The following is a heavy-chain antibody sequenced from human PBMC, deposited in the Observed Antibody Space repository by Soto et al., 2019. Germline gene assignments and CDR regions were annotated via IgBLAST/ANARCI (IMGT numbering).Heavy chain of an antibody. Sequence: QVQLVESGGGVVQPGRSLRLSCAASGFTFSSYAMHWVRQAPGKGLEWEAVISFDGSNKYYADSLKGRFTISRDNSKNTLYLQMNSVRAEDTAVYYCARTIAVAVGDAFDIWGQGTMVTVSS. J-gene: IGHJ3*02. V-gene: IGHV3-30-3*01. CDR3: ARTIAVAVGDAFDI. CDR1: GFTFSSYA. CDR2: ISFDGSNK. D-gene: IGHD6-19*01.